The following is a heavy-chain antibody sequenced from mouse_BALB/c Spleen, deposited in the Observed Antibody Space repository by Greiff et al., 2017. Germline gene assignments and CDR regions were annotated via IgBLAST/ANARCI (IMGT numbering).Heavy chain of an antibody. V-gene: IGHV5-6-4*01. Sequence: DVHLVESGGGLVKPGGSLKLSCAASGFTFSSYTMSWVRQTPEKRLEWVATISSGGSYTYYPDSVKGRFTISRDNAKNTLYLQMSSLKSEDTAMYYCTRELTGEPYWGQGTTLTVSS. J-gene: IGHJ2*01. CDR2: ISSGGSYT. D-gene: IGHD4-1*01. CDR1: GFTFSSYT. CDR3: TRELTGEPY.